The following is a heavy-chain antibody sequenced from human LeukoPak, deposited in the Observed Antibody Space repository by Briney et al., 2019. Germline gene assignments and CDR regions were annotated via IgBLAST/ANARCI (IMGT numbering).Heavy chain of an antibody. CDR3: ASGGSYTLDAFDI. V-gene: IGHV4-59*01. CDR1: GGSISSYY. Sequence: KTSETLSLTCTVSGGSISSYYWSWIRQPPGKGLEWIGYIYYSGSTNYNPSLKSRVTISVDTSKNQFSLKLSSVTAADTAVYYCASGGSYTLDAFDIWGQGTMVTVSS. J-gene: IGHJ3*02. D-gene: IGHD1-26*01. CDR2: IYYSGST.